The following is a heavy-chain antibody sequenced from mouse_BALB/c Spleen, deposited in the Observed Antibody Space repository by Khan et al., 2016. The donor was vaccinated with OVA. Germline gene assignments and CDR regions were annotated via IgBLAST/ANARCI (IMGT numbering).Heavy chain of an antibody. CDR3: ARFEYQGFVY. V-gene: IGHV5-17*02. CDR1: GFTFSSFG. CDR2: ISSGSSTI. J-gene: IGHJ3*01. Sequence: EVELVESGGGLVQPGGSRKLSCAASGFTFSSFGMHWVRQAPEKGLEWVAYISSGSSTIYSADTVKGRFTISRDDPKTTLFLQMTSLRSEDTAMYYCARFEYQGFVYWGQGTLVTVSA.